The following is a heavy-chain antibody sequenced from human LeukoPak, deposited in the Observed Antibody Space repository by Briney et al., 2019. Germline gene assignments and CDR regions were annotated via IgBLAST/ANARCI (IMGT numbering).Heavy chain of an antibody. Sequence: ASVKVSCKASGYTFTSYGISWVRQAPGQGLEWMGWISAYNGNTNYAQKLQGRVTMTTDTSTSTAYMELRSLRSDDTAVYYCARDGRIFEAGVLKFEYWAQGPLVPVSS. CDR2: ISAYNGNT. J-gene: IGHJ4*02. CDR3: ARDGRIFEAGVLKFEY. D-gene: IGHD2-15*01. V-gene: IGHV1-18*01. CDR1: GYTFTSYG.